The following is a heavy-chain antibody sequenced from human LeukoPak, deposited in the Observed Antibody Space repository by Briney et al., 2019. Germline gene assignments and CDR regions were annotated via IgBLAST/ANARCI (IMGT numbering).Heavy chain of an antibody. CDR1: GFSFSTYW. CDR2: IKEDGSEK. CDR3: ARRSYRGVIGLYYYYYMDV. J-gene: IGHJ6*03. D-gene: IGHD3-16*02. Sequence: QSGGSLRLSCVASGFSFSTYWMSWVRQAPGKGLEWVANIKEDGSEKYYVDSVKGRFTMSRDNAKNSVYLQMNRLRVEDTAVYYCARRSYRGVIGLYYYYYMDVRGKGTPVTVSS. V-gene: IGHV3-7*01.